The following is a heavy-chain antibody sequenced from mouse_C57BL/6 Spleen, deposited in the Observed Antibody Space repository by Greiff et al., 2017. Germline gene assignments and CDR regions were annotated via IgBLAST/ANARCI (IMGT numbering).Heavy chain of an antibody. Sequence: QVQLQQSGAELARPGASVKMSCKASGYTFTSYTMHWVKQRPGRGLEWIGRIDPNSGGTTYNEKFKSKATLTVDKPSSTAYMQLRSLTSEDSAVYYCARERVITTVVATRYFDVWGTGTTVTVSS. D-gene: IGHD1-1*01. CDR3: ARERVITTVVATRYFDV. V-gene: IGHV1-72*01. CDR2: IDPNSGGT. J-gene: IGHJ1*03. CDR1: GYTFTSYT.